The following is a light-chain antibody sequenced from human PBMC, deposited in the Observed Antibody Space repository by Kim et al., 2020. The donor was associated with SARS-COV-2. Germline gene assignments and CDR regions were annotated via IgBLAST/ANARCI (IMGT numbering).Light chain of an antibody. J-gene: IGLJ1*01. CDR3: QVWDSINAHYV. Sequence: SYELTQPPSVSVAPRETATITCGGNNLESKGVHWYQQKPGQAPVLVMYYDSDRPSGIPERFSGTNSGNTATLTISRVEAGDEADYYCQVWDSINAHYVFGPGTKVTVL. CDR2: YDS. CDR1: NLESKG. V-gene: IGLV3-21*04.